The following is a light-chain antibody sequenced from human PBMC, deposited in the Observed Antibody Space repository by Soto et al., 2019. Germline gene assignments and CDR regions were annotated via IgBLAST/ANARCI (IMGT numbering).Light chain of an antibody. Sequence: QSALTQPRSVSGSPGQSVTISCTGTSSDIGYYNYVSWYQQHPGKAPKLMIYEVNQRPSGVPDHFFGSKSGNTASLTISGLQAEDEADYYCCSYSGNSVVFGGVPKVTVL. J-gene: IGLJ2*01. CDR1: SSDIGYYNY. CDR2: EVN. V-gene: IGLV2-11*01. CDR3: CSYSGNSVV.